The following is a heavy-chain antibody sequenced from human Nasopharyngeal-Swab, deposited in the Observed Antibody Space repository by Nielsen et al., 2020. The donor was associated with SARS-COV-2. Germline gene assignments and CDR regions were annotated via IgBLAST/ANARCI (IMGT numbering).Heavy chain of an antibody. V-gene: IGHV5-51*01. D-gene: IGHD2-21*02. Sequence: GESLKISCKGSGYSFTSYWISWVRQMPGKGLEWMGIIYPGDSDTRYSPSFQGQVTISADKSISTAYLQWSSLKASDTAMYYCARSGDQNYYYYGMDVWGQGTTVTVSS. CDR3: ARSGDQNYYYYGMDV. CDR2: IYPGDSDT. J-gene: IGHJ6*02. CDR1: GYSFTSYW.